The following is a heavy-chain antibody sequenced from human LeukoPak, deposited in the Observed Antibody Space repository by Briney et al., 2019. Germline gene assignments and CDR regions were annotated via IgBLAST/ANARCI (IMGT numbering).Heavy chain of an antibody. CDR1: GGSISSSSYY. CDR3: ARHEDYRPFDY. V-gene: IGHV4-39*01. D-gene: IGHD3-16*01. CDR2: IYYSGST. J-gene: IGHJ4*02. Sequence: SETLSLTCTVSGGSISSSSYYWGWIRQPPGKGLEWIGSIYYSGSTYYNPSLKSRVAISVDTSKNQFSLKLSSVTAADTAVYYCARHEDYRPFDYWGQGTLVTVYS.